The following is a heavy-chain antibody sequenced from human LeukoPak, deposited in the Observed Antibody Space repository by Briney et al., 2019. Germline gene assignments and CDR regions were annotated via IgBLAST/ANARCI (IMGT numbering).Heavy chain of an antibody. J-gene: IGHJ4*02. D-gene: IGHD3-3*01. CDR3: ATYDLWTTYYTFQY. V-gene: IGHV3-30*02. CDR2: IRYDGSNK. Sequence: PGGSLRLSCAASGFTFSSYGMHWVRQAPGKGLEWVAFIRYDGSNKYYADSVKGRFTISRDNSQNTLSLQMDSLTAADTAVYSCATYDLWTTYYTFQYWGQGTLVSVSS. CDR1: GFTFSSYG.